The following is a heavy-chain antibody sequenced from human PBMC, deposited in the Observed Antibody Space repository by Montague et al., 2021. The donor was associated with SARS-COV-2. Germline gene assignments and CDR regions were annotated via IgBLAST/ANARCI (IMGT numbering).Heavy chain of an antibody. J-gene: IGHJ3*02. CDR3: ARARITMIVVVNAFDI. CDR2: IYYSGST. V-gene: IGHV4-31*03. D-gene: IGHD3-22*01. Sequence: TLSLTCTVSGGSISSGGYYWSWIRQHQGKGLEWIGYIYYSGSTYYYPSLKSRVTISVDTSKNQFSLKLSSVTAADTAVYYCARARITMIVVVNAFDIWGQGTMVTVSS. CDR1: GGSISSGGYY.